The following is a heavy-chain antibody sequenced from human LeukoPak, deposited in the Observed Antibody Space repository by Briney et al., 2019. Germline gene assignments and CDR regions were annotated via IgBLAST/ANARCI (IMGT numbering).Heavy chain of an antibody. CDR2: INPSGDST. J-gene: IGHJ4*02. Sequence: ASVTVSFKASGYTFTIYDMHWVRQAPGQGLEGMGIINPSGDSTSYAQKFQGRVTMTRDTSTSTVYMELSGLRSEDTAVYYCASVLYCGADCYSGRYFFDYWGQGTLVTVSS. CDR3: ASVLYCGADCYSGRYFFDY. V-gene: IGHV1-46*01. CDR1: GYTFTIYD. D-gene: IGHD2-21*02.